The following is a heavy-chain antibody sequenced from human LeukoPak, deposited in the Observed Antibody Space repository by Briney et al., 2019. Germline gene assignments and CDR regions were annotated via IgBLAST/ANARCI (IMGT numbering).Heavy chain of an antibody. CDR1: GFTVSSNY. V-gene: IGHV3-53*01. D-gene: IGHD6-13*01. J-gene: IGHJ6*02. CDR2: IYSGGST. CDR3: ARVAAESSYYYGMDV. Sequence: GGSLRLSCAASGFTVSSNYMSWVRQAPGQGLEWVSVIYSGGSTYYADSVKGRFTISRDNSKNTLYLQMNSLRAEDTAVYYCARVAAESSYYYGMDVWGQGTTVTVSS.